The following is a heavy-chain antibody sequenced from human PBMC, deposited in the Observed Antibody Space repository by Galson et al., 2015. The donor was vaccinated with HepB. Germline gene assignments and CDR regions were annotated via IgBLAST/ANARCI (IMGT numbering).Heavy chain of an antibody. Sequence: SLRLSCAASGFTFKNYAMSWVRQAPGKGLEWVSAVSGGGGSTYYADSVKGRFTISRDSSKNTLYLQMNSLRAEDTALYYCAKDLASWLQYIWDHWGQGTLVTVSS. J-gene: IGHJ4*02. CDR3: AKDLASWLQYIWDH. V-gene: IGHV3-23*01. D-gene: IGHD5-24*01. CDR2: VSGGGGST. CDR1: GFTFKNYA.